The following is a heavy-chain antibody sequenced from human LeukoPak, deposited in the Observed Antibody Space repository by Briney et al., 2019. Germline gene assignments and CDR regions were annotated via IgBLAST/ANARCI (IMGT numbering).Heavy chain of an antibody. CDR1: GFTFSSYS. D-gene: IGHD5/OR15-5a*01. J-gene: IGHJ3*02. Sequence: PGGSLRPSCSASGFTFSSYSMNWIRQAPGKGVEWVSYISGRSGSSILYADSVKGRFSISRDDAKNSLYLQMNSLRDEDTAVYHCVRDVSWAFDIWGQGAMVTVSS. V-gene: IGHV3-48*02. CDR3: VRDVSWAFDI. CDR2: ISGRSGSSI.